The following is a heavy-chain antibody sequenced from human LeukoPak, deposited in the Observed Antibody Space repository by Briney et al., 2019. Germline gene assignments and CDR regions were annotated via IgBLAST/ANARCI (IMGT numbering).Heavy chain of an antibody. CDR1: GGSISSSNYY. V-gene: IGHV4-39*07. Sequence: SETLSLTCTVSGGSISSSNYYWGWIRQPPGKGLEWIGTIYYSGSTYYNPSLKSRVTISVDTSKNQFSLKLSSVTAADTAVYYCVTTTSGWEPYYFDYWGQGTLVTVSS. CDR2: IYYSGST. CDR3: VTTTSGWEPYYFDY. J-gene: IGHJ4*02. D-gene: IGHD1-26*01.